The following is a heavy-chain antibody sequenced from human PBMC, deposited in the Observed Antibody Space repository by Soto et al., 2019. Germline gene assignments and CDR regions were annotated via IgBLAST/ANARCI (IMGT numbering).Heavy chain of an antibody. CDR2: IYYSGST. CDR3: ARTYSGSYSGFDY. V-gene: IGHV4-59*01. CDR1: GGSISSYY. J-gene: IGHJ4*02. D-gene: IGHD1-26*01. Sequence: QVQLQESGPGLVKPSETLSLTCTVSGGSISSYYWSWIRQPPGKGLEWIGYIYYSGSTNYNPSLKSRVTISVDTSKNQFSLKLSSVTAADTAVYYCARTYSGSYSGFDYWGQGTLVTVSS.